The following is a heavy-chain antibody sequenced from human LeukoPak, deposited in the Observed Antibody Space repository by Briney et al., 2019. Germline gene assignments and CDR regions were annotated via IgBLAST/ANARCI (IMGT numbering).Heavy chain of an antibody. D-gene: IGHD2-8*01. CDR2: IRGSSNTI. Sequence: GGSLRLSCATSGFTFSTSSTSWVRQAPGEGLEWVSYIRGSSNTIYYADSVRGRFTISRDNAKNSLYLQMNSLRAEDTAVYFCARAYGVAFDYWGQGVLVTVSS. CDR1: GFTFSTSS. V-gene: IGHV3-48*04. CDR3: ARAYGVAFDY. J-gene: IGHJ4*02.